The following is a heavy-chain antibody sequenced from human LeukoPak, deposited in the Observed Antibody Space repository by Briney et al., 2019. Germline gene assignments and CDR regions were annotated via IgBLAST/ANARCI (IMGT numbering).Heavy chain of an antibody. CDR1: GYTFTSYG. CDR2: ISAYNGNT. J-gene: IGHJ4*02. Sequence: ASVKVSCKASGYTFTSYGISWVRQAPGQGLEWMGWISAYNGNTNYAQKLQGRVTMTTDTSTSTAYMELRSLRSDDTAVYYCARVRGYTGVAAPDYWGQGTLVTVSS. D-gene: IGHD6-13*01. V-gene: IGHV1-18*01. CDR3: ARVRGYTGVAAPDY.